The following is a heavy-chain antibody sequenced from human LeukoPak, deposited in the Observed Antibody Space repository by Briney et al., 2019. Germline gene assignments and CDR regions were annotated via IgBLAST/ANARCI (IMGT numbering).Heavy chain of an antibody. CDR2: INHSGST. D-gene: IGHD6-19*01. Sequence: PSETLSLTCAVYGGSFSGYYWSWIRQPPGKGLEWIGEINHSGSTNYNPSLKSRVTISVDTSKNQFSLKLSSVTAADAAVYYCARGGPYSSGWYMGYWGQGTLVTVSS. V-gene: IGHV4-34*01. J-gene: IGHJ4*02. CDR1: GGSFSGYY. CDR3: ARGGPYSSGWYMGY.